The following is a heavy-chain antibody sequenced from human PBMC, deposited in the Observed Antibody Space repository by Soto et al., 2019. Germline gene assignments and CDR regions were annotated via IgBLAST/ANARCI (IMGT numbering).Heavy chain of an antibody. CDR2: IYYSGTA. V-gene: IGHV4-30-2*06. J-gene: IGHJ4*02. CDR1: GGSISSGAYS. CDR3: ARVATSGHFDY. Sequence: SETLSLTCTVSGGSISSGAYSWSWIRQSPGRGLEWIGYIYYSGTAFYNPSLKSRVTLSVLKSKNQFSLKLTSVTAADTAVYYCARVATSGHFDYWGPGTLVTVSS. D-gene: IGHD5-12*01.